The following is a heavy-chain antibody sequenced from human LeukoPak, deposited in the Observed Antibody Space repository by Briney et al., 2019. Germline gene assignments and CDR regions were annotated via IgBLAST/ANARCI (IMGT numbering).Heavy chain of an antibody. V-gene: IGHV1-2*02. CDR3: ARGVTARGFYYYMDV. J-gene: IGHJ6*03. CDR2: INPNSGGT. D-gene: IGHD2-21*02. Sequence: ASVKVSCKASEYTFTSYYMHWVRQAPGQGLEWVGWINPNSGGTSYAQKFQGRVTMTRDTSISTAYMDLSRLRSDDTAVYYCARGVTARGFYYYMDVWGKGTTVTISS. CDR1: EYTFTSYY.